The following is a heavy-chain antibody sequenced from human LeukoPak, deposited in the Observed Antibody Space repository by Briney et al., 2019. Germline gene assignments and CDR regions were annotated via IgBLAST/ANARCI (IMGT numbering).Heavy chain of an antibody. V-gene: IGHV1-2*02. D-gene: IGHD6-19*01. CDR1: GYTLTAYY. J-gene: IGHJ4*02. Sequence: GASVKVSCKASGYTLTAYYMHWVRQAPGQGLEWMGWIDPNSGGINYAQKFQGRVTMTRDRSISTAYMELSRLRSDDTAVYYCARGSWLDSFDYWGQGTLVTVSS. CDR2: IDPNSGGI. CDR3: ARGSWLDSFDY.